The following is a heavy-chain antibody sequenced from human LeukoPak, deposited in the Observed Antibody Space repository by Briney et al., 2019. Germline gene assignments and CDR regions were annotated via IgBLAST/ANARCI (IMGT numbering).Heavy chain of an antibody. D-gene: IGHD1-1*01. CDR3: AKDGHWNLKDFDY. Sequence: PGGSLRLSCAASGFTFSSYAMSWVRQAPGKGLEWVSAISGRGGRTYYAHSVKGRFTISRDNSKNTLYLHMNSLRAEDTAVYYCAKDGHWNLKDFDYWGQGTLVTVSS. J-gene: IGHJ4*02. CDR2: ISGRGGRT. CDR1: GFTFSSYA. V-gene: IGHV3-23*01.